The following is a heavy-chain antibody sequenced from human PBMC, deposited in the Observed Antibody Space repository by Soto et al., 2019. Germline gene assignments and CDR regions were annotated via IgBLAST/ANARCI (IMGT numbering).Heavy chain of an antibody. CDR3: AKGLYYYDSSGYRLFDY. V-gene: IGHV3-23*01. D-gene: IGHD3-22*01. CDR2: VSVSGGTT. CDR1: GFMFNNYA. J-gene: IGHJ4*02. Sequence: LRLSCAASGFMFNNYAMSWVRQAPGKGLEWASTVSVSGGTTYYADSLKGRFTISRDNSKKTVYLQMNRPRADDTAIYYCAKGLYYYDSSGYRLFDYWGQGTLVTVSS.